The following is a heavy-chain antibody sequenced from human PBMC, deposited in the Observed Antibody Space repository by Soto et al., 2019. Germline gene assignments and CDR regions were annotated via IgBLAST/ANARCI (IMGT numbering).Heavy chain of an antibody. CDR3: ARGDATKIMVTINYGMAV. J-gene: IGHJ6*01. D-gene: IGHD2-21*02. CDR1: GGTLSNYG. CDR2: IIPVFGTA. V-gene: IGHV1-69*12. Sequence: QVQLVQSGAEVKKPGSSVKVSCKASGGTLSNYGVSWVRQAPGQGLEWLGGIIPVFGTANYAHKFQGRLTITADEATSTVYMVVSSLRSEDTAVYYCARGDATKIMVTINYGMAVWGAGTTVTVSS.